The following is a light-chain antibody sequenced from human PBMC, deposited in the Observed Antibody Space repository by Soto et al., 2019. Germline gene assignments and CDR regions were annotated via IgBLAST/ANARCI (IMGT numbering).Light chain of an antibody. CDR1: SSDVGGYNY. Sequence: QSALTQPASVSGSPGQSITISCTGTSSDVGGYNYVSWYQQHPRKAPKLMIYDVSNRPSGVSNRFSGSKSGNTASLTISGLQAEDEADYYCGSYTSSSTRVFGGGTKLTVL. CDR2: DVS. CDR3: GSYTSSSTRV. V-gene: IGLV2-14*01. J-gene: IGLJ3*02.